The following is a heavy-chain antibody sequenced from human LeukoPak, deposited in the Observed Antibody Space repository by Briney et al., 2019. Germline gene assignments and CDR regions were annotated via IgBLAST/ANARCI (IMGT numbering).Heavy chain of an antibody. J-gene: IGHJ4*02. CDR3: AGDSSSSWYLIADY. CDR2: ISAYNGNT. CDR1: GYTFTSYG. Sequence: ASVKVSCKASGYTFTSYGISWVRQAPGQGLEWMGWISAYNGNTNYAQKLQGRVTMTTDTSTSTAYMELRSLRSDDTAVYYCAGDSSSSWYLIADYWGQGTLVTVSS. D-gene: IGHD6-13*01. V-gene: IGHV1-18*01.